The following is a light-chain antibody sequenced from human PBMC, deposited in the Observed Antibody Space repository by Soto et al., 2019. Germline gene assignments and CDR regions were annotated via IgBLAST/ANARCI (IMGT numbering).Light chain of an antibody. J-gene: IGKJ4*01. CDR3: QQYYSWPLT. Sequence: ETVMTQSPATLSVSPGERATLSCRASQSVGTSLAWYQQKPGQAPRVLMYGASSRATGVPGRFSGSGSATEFTLTISSLQSEDFVVYYCQQYYSWPLTFGGGTKV. CDR2: GAS. V-gene: IGKV3-15*01. CDR1: QSVGTS.